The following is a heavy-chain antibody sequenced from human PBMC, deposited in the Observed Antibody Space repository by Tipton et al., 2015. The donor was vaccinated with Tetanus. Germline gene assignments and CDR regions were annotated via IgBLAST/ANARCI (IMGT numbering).Heavy chain of an antibody. V-gene: IGHV3-30-3*01. Sequence: SLRLSCVASGFTFSKYVFHWVRQAPGKGLEWVADISKDGSDKHYTDSVKGRFTISRDNSKNTLSLQVINLRPEDTAVYYCTRADWGRGNALVPTGAQAGDTRWGQGTLVTVSS. CDR1: GFTFSKYV. D-gene: IGHD2-2*01. CDR2: ISKDGSDK. J-gene: IGHJ4*02. CDR3: TRADWGRGNALVPTGAQAGDTR.